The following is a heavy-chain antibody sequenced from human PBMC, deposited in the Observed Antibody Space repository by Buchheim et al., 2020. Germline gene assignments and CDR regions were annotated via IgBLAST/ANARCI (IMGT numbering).Heavy chain of an antibody. CDR3: ARAGLAYCGGDCYSDYYYGMDV. Sequence: QVQLVQSGAEVKKPGASVKVSCKASGYTFTGYYMHWVRQAPGQGLEWMGWINPNSGGTNYAQKFQGWVTMTRDTSISTAYMELSRLRSDDTAVYYCARAGLAYCGGDCYSDYYYGMDVWGQGTT. J-gene: IGHJ6*02. CDR1: GYTFTGYY. V-gene: IGHV1-2*04. D-gene: IGHD2-21*02. CDR2: INPNSGGT.